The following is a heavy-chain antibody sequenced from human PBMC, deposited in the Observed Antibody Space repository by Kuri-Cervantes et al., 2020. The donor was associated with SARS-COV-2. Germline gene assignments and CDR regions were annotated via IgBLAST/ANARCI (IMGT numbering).Heavy chain of an antibody. CDR1: GGSFSGYY. V-gene: IGHV4-34*01. Sequence: GSLRLSCAVYGGSFSGYYWSWIRQPPGKGLEWMGEINHSGSTNYNPSLKSRVTISVDTSKNQFSLKLSSVTAADTAVYYCAKEGIGLRRYTMDIWGHGTTVTVSS. D-gene: IGHD4-17*01. J-gene: IGHJ6*02. CDR3: AKEGIGLRRYTMDI. CDR2: INHSGST.